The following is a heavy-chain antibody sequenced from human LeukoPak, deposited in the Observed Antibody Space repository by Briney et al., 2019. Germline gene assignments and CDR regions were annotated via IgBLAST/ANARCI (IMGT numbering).Heavy chain of an antibody. V-gene: IGHV3-64*04. D-gene: IGHD6-19*01. CDR1: GFIISNYA. J-gene: IGHJ4*02. Sequence: GGSLRLSCSASGFIISNYAMHWVRQAPGKGLEYLSAISANGGSTYYADSVKGRFTISRDNSKNTLYLQMNSLRPEDTAVYYCARDPMDSSGWYWDFWGQGTLVTVSS. CDR3: ARDPMDSSGWYWDF. CDR2: ISANGGST.